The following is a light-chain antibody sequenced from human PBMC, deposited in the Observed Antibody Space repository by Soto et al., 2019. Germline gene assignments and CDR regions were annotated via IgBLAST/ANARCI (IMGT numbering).Light chain of an antibody. V-gene: IGLV2-14*01. CDR3: SSYTSSNTWV. CDR1: SSDISAYNY. J-gene: IGLJ3*02. Sequence: QSVLTQPASVSGSPGQSITISCTGTSSDISAYNYVSWHQQHPGKAPKLMIYEVTNRPSGVSSRFSGSKSGNTASLTVSGLQAEDEADYYCSSYTSSNTWVFGGGTKVTVL. CDR2: EVT.